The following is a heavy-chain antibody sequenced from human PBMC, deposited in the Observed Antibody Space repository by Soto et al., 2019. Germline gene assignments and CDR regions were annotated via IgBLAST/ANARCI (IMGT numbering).Heavy chain of an antibody. J-gene: IGHJ4*02. Sequence: QVQLVQSGAEVKKPGSSVKVSCKASGGTFSSYAISWVRQAPGQGLEWMGGIIPIFGTANYAQKFQGRVTITADESTSTAYMELSGLGSEDTAVYYCASRRTGYSSSWPFDYWGQGTLVTVSS. CDR1: GGTFSSYA. CDR3: ASRRTGYSSSWPFDY. CDR2: IIPIFGTA. D-gene: IGHD6-13*01. V-gene: IGHV1-69*01.